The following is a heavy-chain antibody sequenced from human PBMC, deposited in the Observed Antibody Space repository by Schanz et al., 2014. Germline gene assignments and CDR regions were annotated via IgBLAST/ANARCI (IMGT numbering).Heavy chain of an antibody. J-gene: IGHJ1*01. D-gene: IGHD2-21*01. CDR3: AREFVN. Sequence: EVQLLESGGGLVRPGGSLRLSCAASGFTFSTYYMNWVRQAPGKGLEWLSHISGSGGDSVDYADSVKGRFTISRDNTRNSLYLQMNSLRVDDTAVYYCAREFVNWGQGTLVTVSS. V-gene: IGHV3-48*04. CDR1: GFTFSTYY. CDR2: ISGSGGDSV.